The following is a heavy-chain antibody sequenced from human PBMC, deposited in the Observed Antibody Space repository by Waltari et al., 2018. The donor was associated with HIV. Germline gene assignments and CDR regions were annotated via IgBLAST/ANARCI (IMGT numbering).Heavy chain of an antibody. V-gene: IGHV4-39*07. CDR1: GGSIRSSGYS. CDR3: ARGASIGGWVRNDY. CDR2: IYYSGST. D-gene: IGHD6-6*01. J-gene: IGHJ4*02. Sequence: QLQLQESGPGLVKPSETLSLTCTVSGGSIRSSGYSWGWIRQPPGKGLEWIGTIYYSGSTYYNPSLKSRVTISADTSKNQFSLKLSSVTAADTAVYYCARGASIGGWVRNDYWGQGTLVTVSS.